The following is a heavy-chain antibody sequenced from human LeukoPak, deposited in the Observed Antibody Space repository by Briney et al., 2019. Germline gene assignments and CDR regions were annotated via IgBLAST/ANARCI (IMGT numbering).Heavy chain of an antibody. D-gene: IGHD2-21*01. CDR2: IKQDGSEK. J-gene: IGHJ4*02. Sequence: PGGSLRLSCAASGFTFSSYWMSWVRQAPGKGLEWVANIKQDGSEKYYVDSVKGRFTISRDNSKNMLYLQMDNLRVDDTAMYYCARDLSAAYDFWGQGILVTVSS. CDR1: GFTFSSYW. V-gene: IGHV3-7*01. CDR3: ARDLSAAYDF.